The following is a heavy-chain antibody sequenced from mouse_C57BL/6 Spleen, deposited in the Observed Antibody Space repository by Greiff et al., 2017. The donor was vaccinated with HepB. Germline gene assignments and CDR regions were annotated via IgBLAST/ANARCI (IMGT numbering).Heavy chain of an antibody. CDR1: GYTFTSYW. Sequence: QVQLQQPGAELVKPGASVKLSCKASGYTFTSYWMHWVKQRPGQGLEWIGMIHPNSGSTNYNEKFKSKATLTVDKSSSTAYMQLSSLTSEDSAVYYCAREGVYDGNYFDYWGQGTTLTVSS. V-gene: IGHV1-64*01. D-gene: IGHD2-1*01. J-gene: IGHJ2*01. CDR3: AREGVYDGNYFDY. CDR2: IHPNSGST.